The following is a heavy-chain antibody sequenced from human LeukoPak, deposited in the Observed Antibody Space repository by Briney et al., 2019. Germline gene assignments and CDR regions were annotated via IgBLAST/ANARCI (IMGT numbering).Heavy chain of an antibody. CDR1: GGTFSSYA. Sequence: SVKVSCKASGGTFSSYAISWVRQAPGQGLEWRGGITPIFGTANYAQKFQGKVTITTDESTSTAYMELSSLRSEDTAVYYCARGGLVSGTTNWFDSWGQGTLVTVSS. CDR3: ARGGLVSGTTNWFDS. V-gene: IGHV1-69*05. D-gene: IGHD1-7*01. CDR2: ITPIFGTA. J-gene: IGHJ5*01.